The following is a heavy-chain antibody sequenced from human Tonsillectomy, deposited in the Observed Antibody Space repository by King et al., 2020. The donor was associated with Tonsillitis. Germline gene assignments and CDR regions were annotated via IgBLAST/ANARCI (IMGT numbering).Heavy chain of an antibody. Sequence: QLLESGPGLVKPSETLSLTCSVSGVSISDNYWTWIRQPPGKGLEWIGYIHYTGSTSYNPSLKSRVTISLETSKNQFSLNLSSVTAADTAVYYCAREYCNSTSCYSFDYWGQGTLVTVAS. J-gene: IGHJ4*02. CDR1: GVSISDNY. CDR3: AREYCNSTSCYSFDY. CDR2: IHYTGST. V-gene: IGHV4-59*01. D-gene: IGHD2-2*01.